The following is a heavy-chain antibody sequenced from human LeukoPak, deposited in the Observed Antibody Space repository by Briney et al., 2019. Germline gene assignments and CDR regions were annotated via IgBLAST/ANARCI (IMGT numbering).Heavy chain of an antibody. Sequence: GGSLRLSCAASGFTFSNAWMSWVRQAPGKGLEWVSAISGSGGSTYYADSVKGRFTISRDNSKNTLYLQMNSLRAEDTAVYYCAKSGHTVTTAYYYYGMDVWGQGTTVTVSS. CDR1: GFTFSNAW. CDR3: AKSGHTVTTAYYYYGMDV. V-gene: IGHV3-23*01. J-gene: IGHJ6*02. CDR2: ISGSGGST. D-gene: IGHD4-17*01.